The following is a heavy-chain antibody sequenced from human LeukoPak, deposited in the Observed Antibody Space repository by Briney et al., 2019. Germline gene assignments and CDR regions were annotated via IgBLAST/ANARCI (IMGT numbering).Heavy chain of an antibody. CDR2: IYHSGST. J-gene: IGHJ4*02. Sequence: SETLSLTCAVSGGSISSSNWWSWVRQPPGKGLEWIGEIYHSGSTNYNPSLKSRVTISVDKSKNQFSLKLSSVTAADTAVYYCARGHPPSYYYDSSGYYPKYYFDYWGQGTLVTVSS. CDR3: ARGHPPSYYYDSSGYYPKYYFDY. V-gene: IGHV4-4*02. D-gene: IGHD3-22*01. CDR1: GGSISSSNW.